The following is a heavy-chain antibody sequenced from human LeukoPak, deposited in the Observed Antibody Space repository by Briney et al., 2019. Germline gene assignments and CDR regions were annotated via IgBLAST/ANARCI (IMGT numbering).Heavy chain of an antibody. CDR3: ARKVAAAGKLGRGYYYYMDV. J-gene: IGHJ6*03. V-gene: IGHV1-18*01. D-gene: IGHD6-13*01. Sequence: GASVKVSCKASGYTFTSYGISWVRQAPGQGLEWMGWISAYNGNTNYAQKLQGRVTMTTDTSTSTAYMELRSLRSDDTAVYYCARKVAAAGKLGRGYYYYMDVWGKGTTVTISS. CDR1: GYTFTSYG. CDR2: ISAYNGNT.